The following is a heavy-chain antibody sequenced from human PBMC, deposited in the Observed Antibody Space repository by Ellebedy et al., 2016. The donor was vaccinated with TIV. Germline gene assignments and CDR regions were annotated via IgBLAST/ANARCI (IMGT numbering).Heavy chain of an antibody. V-gene: IGHV3-11*01. CDR3: ARDTTVVSFDY. J-gene: IGHJ4*02. CDR1: GFTFSDFP. D-gene: IGHD5-18*01. CDR2: ISSSGSTI. Sequence: GGSLRLXXAASGFTFSDFPMSWIRQAPGKGLEWVSYISSSGSTIYYADSVKGRFTISRDNAKNSLYLQMNSLRAEDTALYYCARDTTVVSFDYWGQGTLVTVSS.